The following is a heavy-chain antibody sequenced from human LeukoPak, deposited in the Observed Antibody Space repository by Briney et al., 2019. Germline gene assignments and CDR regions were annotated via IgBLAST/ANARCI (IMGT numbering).Heavy chain of an antibody. J-gene: IGHJ4*02. Sequence: SETLSLTCAVYGGSFNGYSWSWIRQTPGKGLEWIGEIIHTGSTKYNPSLSSGVTISVDTSKNQFSLKVTYVTAADTAVYYCATRKLGNDYWGQGTLVTVSS. D-gene: IGHD7-27*01. V-gene: IGHV4-34*12. CDR3: ATRKLGNDY. CDR2: IIHTGST. CDR1: GGSFNGYS.